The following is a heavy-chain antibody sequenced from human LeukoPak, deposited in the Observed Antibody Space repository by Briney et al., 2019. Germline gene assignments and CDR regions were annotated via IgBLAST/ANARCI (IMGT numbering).Heavy chain of an antibody. CDR2: INAGNGNT. V-gene: IGHV1-3*01. CDR1: GYTFTNYA. CDR3: ARDRSLMVRGVIQPIDY. Sequence: ASVKVSCKASGYTFTNYAMHWVRQAPGQRPEWMGWINAGNGNTEYSQKFQDRVTITRDISASTAYMELSSLRSEDTAVYYCARDRSLMVRGVIQPIDYWGQGTLVTVSS. D-gene: IGHD3-10*01. J-gene: IGHJ4*02.